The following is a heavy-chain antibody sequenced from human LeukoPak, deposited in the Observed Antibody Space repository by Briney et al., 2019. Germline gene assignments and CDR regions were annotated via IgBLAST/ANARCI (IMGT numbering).Heavy chain of an antibody. V-gene: IGHV1-2*02. Sequence: ASVKVSCKSSGYTFTGYYMHWVRQAPGQGLEWMGWINPNSGGTNYAQKFQGRVTMTRDTSISTAYMELSRLRSDDTAVYYCARGGVDTAMVQNYYYGMDVWGQGTTVTVSS. J-gene: IGHJ6*02. CDR2: INPNSGGT. CDR3: ARGGVDTAMVQNYYYGMDV. CDR1: GYTFTGYY. D-gene: IGHD5-18*01.